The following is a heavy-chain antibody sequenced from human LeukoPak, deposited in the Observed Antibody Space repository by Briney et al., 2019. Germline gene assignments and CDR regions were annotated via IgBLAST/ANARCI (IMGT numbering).Heavy chain of an antibody. CDR1: GFTFSSYS. CDR2: ISSSSSYI. J-gene: IGHJ3*02. D-gene: IGHD6-19*01. CDR3: ARDNVAGGYAFDI. Sequence: GGSLRLSCAASGFTFSSYSMNWVRQAPGKGLEWVSSISSSSSYIYYADSVKGLFTISRDNAKNSLYLQMNSLRAEDTAVYYCARDNVAGGYAFDIWGQGTMVTVSS. V-gene: IGHV3-21*01.